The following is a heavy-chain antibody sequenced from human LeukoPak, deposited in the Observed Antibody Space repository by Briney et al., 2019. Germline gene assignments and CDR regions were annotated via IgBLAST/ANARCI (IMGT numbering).Heavy chain of an antibody. V-gene: IGHV1-2*02. Sequence: ASVKVSCKASGYTFTGYYMHWVRQASGQGLEWMGWINPNSGGTNYAQKFQGRVTMTRDTSISTAYMELSRLRSDDTAVYYCARDIVGATRSRSMFDYWGQGTLVTVSS. CDR2: INPNSGGT. CDR1: GYTFTGYY. J-gene: IGHJ4*02. D-gene: IGHD1-26*01. CDR3: ARDIVGATRSRSMFDY.